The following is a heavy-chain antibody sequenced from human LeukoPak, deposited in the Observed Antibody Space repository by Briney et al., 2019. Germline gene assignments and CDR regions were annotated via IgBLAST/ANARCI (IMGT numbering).Heavy chain of an antibody. CDR2: VYYSGST. Sequence: SETLSLTCSVSDGSVSSSIHNWAWIRQPPGKGLEWIGSVYYSGSTYDNPSLKTRVKISIDMSKNQYSLNLSSVTAADTAKYYCARQIGRDIFDFGGQGILVTVSS. V-gene: IGHV4-39*01. J-gene: IGHJ4*02. D-gene: IGHD3-9*01. CDR1: DGSVSSSIHN. CDR3: ARQIGRDIFDF.